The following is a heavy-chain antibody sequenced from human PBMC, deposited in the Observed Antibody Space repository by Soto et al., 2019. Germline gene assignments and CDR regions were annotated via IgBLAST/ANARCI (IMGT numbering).Heavy chain of an antibody. J-gene: IGHJ4*02. CDR3: ASLVLRFFTRLDY. D-gene: IGHD3-3*01. Sequence: QLQLQESGPGLVKPSETLSLTCTVSGGSISSSSYYWGWIRQPPGKGLEWIGSIYYSGSTYYNPSLKSRVTISVDPSKNQFSLKLSSVTAADTAVYYCASLVLRFFTRLDYWGQGTLVTVSS. CDR2: IYYSGST. CDR1: GGSISSSSYY. V-gene: IGHV4-39*01.